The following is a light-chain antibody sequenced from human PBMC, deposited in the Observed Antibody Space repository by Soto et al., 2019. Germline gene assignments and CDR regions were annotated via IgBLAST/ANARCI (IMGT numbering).Light chain of an antibody. CDR3: QHYGSSRLST. CDR1: QSVSNSH. Sequence: ELVLTQSPGTLPLSPGERVTLSCRASQSVSNSHLAWYQQKPGQAPRLLIHGASSRATAIPDRCSGSLSGTYFTISISTLAAHYAAVYAGQHYGSSRLSTFGQETKVEI. J-gene: IGKJ2*01. CDR2: GAS. V-gene: IGKV3-20*01.